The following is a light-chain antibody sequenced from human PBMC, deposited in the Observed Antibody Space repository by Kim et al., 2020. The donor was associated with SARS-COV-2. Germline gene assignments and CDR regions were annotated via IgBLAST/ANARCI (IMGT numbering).Light chain of an antibody. CDR1: QSVSPW. CDR2: KAS. CDR3: QQYDYYST. Sequence: DIQMTQSPSTLSASVGDRVTITCRASQSVSPWLAWYQQKPGKAPKLLIYKASSLESGVPSRFSGSGSGTEFTLTISSLQPDDFATYYCQQYDYYSTFGGGTKVDIK. V-gene: IGKV1-5*03. J-gene: IGKJ4*01.